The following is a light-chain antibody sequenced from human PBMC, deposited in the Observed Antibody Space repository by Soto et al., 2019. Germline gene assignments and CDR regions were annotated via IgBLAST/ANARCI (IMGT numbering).Light chain of an antibody. CDR2: DAS. V-gene: IGKV3-20*01. CDR1: ESVVSNY. J-gene: IGKJ1*01. Sequence: EIVLTQSPGTLSLSPGERATLSCRATESVVSNYLVWYQLKPGQAPRLLIYDASSRATGIPDRFSGSGSGTDFTLTISRLEPEDFAVYYCQQYGSIPWTFGQGTKVDIK. CDR3: QQYGSIPWT.